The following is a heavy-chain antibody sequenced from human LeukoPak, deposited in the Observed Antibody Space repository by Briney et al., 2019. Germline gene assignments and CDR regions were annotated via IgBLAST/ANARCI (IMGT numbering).Heavy chain of an antibody. CDR2: VTPNRGGT. V-gene: IGHV1-2*02. Sequence: ASVKVSCKASGYTFTGYYMHWVRQAPGQGLEWMGWVTPNRGGTHYAQKFQGRVTMTRDTSISTAYKELSRLRSDDTAVYYCASGDIVATIPQGYFDYWGQGTLVTVSS. D-gene: IGHD5-12*01. CDR1: GYTFTGYY. CDR3: ASGDIVATIPQGYFDY. J-gene: IGHJ4*02.